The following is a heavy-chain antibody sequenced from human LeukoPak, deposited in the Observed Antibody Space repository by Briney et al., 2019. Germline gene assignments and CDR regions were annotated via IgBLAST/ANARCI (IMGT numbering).Heavy chain of an antibody. V-gene: IGHV4-59*08. CDR2: IYYSGST. CDR3: ARHPYSGYDYYFDY. D-gene: IGHD5-12*01. CDR1: GGSISSYY. Sequence: SETLSLTCTVSGGSISSYYWSWIRQPPGKGLEWIGYIYYSGSTNYNPSLKSRVTISVDTSKNQFSLKLSSVTAADTAVYYCARHPYSGYDYYFDYWGQGTLVTVSS. J-gene: IGHJ4*02.